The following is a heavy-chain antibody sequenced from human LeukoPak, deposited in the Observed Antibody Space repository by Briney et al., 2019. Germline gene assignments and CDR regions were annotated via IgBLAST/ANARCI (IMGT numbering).Heavy chain of an antibody. CDR3: ARGFAPAYNFGVFDY. CDR2: FHTGGET. CDR1: GFTVSNNY. V-gene: IGHV3-53*01. J-gene: IGHJ4*02. Sequence: GGSLRLSCAASGFTVSNNYMIWVRQAPGKGLEWVSLFHTGGETEYADSVKGRFTMSRDTSQNTMSLHMNSLRAEDTAVYYCARGFAPAYNFGVFDYWGQGTLVTVSS. D-gene: IGHD5-24*01.